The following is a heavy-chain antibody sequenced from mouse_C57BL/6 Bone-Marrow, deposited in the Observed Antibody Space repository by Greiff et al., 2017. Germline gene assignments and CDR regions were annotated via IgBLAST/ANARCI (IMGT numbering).Heavy chain of an antibody. Sequence: EVKLMESGGGLVQPGGSLKLSCAASGFTFSDYYMYWVRQTPEKRLEWVAYISNGGGSTYYPDTVKGRFTISRDNAKNTLYLQMSRLKSEDKAMYNCARHRGGYYDYDDWYFDVWGTGTTVTVSS. CDR1: GFTFSDYY. CDR2: ISNGGGST. CDR3: ARHRGGYYDYDDWYFDV. V-gene: IGHV5-12*01. J-gene: IGHJ1*03. D-gene: IGHD2-4*01.